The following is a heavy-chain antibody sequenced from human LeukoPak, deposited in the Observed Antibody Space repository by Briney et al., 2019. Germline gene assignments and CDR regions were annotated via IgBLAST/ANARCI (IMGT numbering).Heavy chain of an antibody. Sequence: GGSLRLSCAASGFTLSSFAMSWVRQAPGKGLEWVSSVTGSGSVTSSTYYADFVKGRFTISRDNSKNTLYLQMNSLRAEDTALYYCAKEGTYNNFWSGYFHWGQGALVTVSS. CDR2: VTGSGSVTSST. V-gene: IGHV3-23*01. D-gene: IGHD3-3*01. CDR1: GFTLSSFA. CDR3: AKEGTYNNFWSGYFH. J-gene: IGHJ4*02.